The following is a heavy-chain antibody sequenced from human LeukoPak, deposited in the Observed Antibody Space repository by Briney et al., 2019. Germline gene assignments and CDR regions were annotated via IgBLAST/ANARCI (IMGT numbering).Heavy chain of an antibody. CDR2: IYYSGTT. CDR1: GGSISSYD. CDR3: ARARGYFDL. V-gene: IGHV4-59*12. Sequence: SETLSLTCTVSGGSISSYDWSWIRQPPGKGLEWIGSIYYSGTTNYNPSLKSRVTISVDTSKNQFSLQLNSVTPEDTGVYYCARARGYFDLWGRGTLVTVSS. D-gene: IGHD3-10*01. J-gene: IGHJ2*01.